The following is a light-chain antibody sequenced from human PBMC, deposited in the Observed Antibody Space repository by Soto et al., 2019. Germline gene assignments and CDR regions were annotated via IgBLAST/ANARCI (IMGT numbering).Light chain of an antibody. CDR2: DAS. V-gene: IGKV3-20*01. CDR3: QQYGSSAPIT. CDR1: QSVSSY. Sequence: EIVLTQSPATLSLSPGERATLSCRASQSVSSYLAWYQQKPGQAPRLLIYDASIRATGIPDRFSGSGSETDFTLTISRLEPEDFALYYCQQYGSSAPITFGQGTKVDIK. J-gene: IGKJ1*01.